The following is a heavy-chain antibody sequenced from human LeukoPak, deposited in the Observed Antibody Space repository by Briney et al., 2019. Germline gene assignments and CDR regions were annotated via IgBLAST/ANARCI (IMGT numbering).Heavy chain of an antibody. CDR3: ATTLEGAAVAGQFDY. Sequence: PGASVKVSCKASGYTFASYDINWVRQATGQGLEWMGWMNPNSGNTGYAQKFQGRVTMTRNTSISTAYMELSSLRSEDTAVYYCATTLEGAAVAGQFDYWGQGTLVTVSS. CDR1: GYTFASYD. V-gene: IGHV1-8*01. J-gene: IGHJ4*02. CDR2: MNPNSGNT. D-gene: IGHD6-19*01.